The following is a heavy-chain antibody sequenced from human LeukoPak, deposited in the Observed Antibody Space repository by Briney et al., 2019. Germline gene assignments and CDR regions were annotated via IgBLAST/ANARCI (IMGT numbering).Heavy chain of an antibody. J-gene: IGHJ4*02. CDR1: GYSFTGYW. V-gene: IGHV5-51*01. D-gene: IGHD3-10*01. CDR3: ARYMRGHGEMKGIYYFDF. Sequence: EALKISCKGSGYSFTGYWIGWVRQMTGKGLEWMGISYPGDYDTRYSPSFQGQVTISADKSISTAYLQWSSLEASDTAMYYCARYMRGHGEMKGIYYFDFWGQGTLVTVSS. CDR2: SYPGDYDT.